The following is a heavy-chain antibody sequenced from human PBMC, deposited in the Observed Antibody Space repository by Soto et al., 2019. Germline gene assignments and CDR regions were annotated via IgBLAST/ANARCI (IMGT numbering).Heavy chain of an antibody. Sequence: GGSLRLSCAASGVGLNSYDMHWVRQAPGKGPEWWAIISYDGSNTYYSDSVRGRFTNSRDNSKDTLYLQMHSLRSEDTAIYYCARISRYCSGGDCHAWGQGTQVTVSS. V-gene: IGHV3-30*03. J-gene: IGHJ5*02. D-gene: IGHD2-15*01. CDR2: ISYDGSNT. CDR1: GVGLNSYD. CDR3: ARISRYCSGGDCHA.